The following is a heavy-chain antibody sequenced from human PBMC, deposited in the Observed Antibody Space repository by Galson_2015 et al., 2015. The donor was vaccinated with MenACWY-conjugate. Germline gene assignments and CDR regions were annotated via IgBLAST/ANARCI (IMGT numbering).Heavy chain of an antibody. CDR2: IRYDGSNK. CDR3: AKDQRVVIGGLDY. Sequence: SLRLSCAASGFTFSSYGMHWVRQAPGKGLEWVAFIRYDGSNKYYADSVKGRFTISRDNSKNTLYLQMNSLRAEDTAVYYCAKDQRVVIGGLDYWGQGTLVTVSS. CDR1: GFTFSSYG. J-gene: IGHJ4*02. V-gene: IGHV3-30*02. D-gene: IGHD3-22*01.